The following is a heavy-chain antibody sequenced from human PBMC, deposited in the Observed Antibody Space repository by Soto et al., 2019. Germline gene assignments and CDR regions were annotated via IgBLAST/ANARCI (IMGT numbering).Heavy chain of an antibody. J-gene: IGHJ5*02. CDR1: GYSFTSYW. CDR3: ARPFDTSGWYDH. CDR2: IYPGDSDT. V-gene: IGHV5-51*01. D-gene: IGHD6-19*01. Sequence: GESLKISCKGSGYSFTSYWIALVRQMPGKGLECMGIIYPGDSDTRYSPSFEGQVTISADKSINTAYLQWSSPKASDSAMYYCARPFDTSGWYDHWGQGTLVTVSS.